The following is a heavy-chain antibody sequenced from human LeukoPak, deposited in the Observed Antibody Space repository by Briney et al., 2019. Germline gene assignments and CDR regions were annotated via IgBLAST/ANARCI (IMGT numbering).Heavy chain of an antibody. V-gene: IGHV3-23*01. Sequence: GGSLRLSCVASGFTFSNYAMIWVRQAPGKGLEWFSATSATGGSTYYADSVKGRFTISRDNSKKTLYLQMNSLTVEDTAVYYCARGGLDWLLYSQFDYRGQGTLVTASS. J-gene: IGHJ4*02. CDR1: GFTFSNYA. D-gene: IGHD3-9*01. CDR2: TSATGGST. CDR3: ARGGLDWLLYSQFDY.